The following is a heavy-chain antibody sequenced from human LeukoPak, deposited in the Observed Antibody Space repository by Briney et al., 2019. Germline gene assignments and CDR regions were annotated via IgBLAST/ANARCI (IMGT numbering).Heavy chain of an antibody. V-gene: IGHV3-48*02. CDR3: ARDGQQYYYDSTPA. CDR2: ISSSSSTI. J-gene: IGHJ5*02. Sequence: QPGGSLRLSCAASGFTFSSYSMNWVRQAPGKGLEWVSYISSSSSTIYYADCVKGRFTISRDNAKNSLYLQMNSLRDEDTAVYYCARDGQQYYYDSTPAWGQGTLVTVSS. CDR1: GFTFSSYS. D-gene: IGHD3-22*01.